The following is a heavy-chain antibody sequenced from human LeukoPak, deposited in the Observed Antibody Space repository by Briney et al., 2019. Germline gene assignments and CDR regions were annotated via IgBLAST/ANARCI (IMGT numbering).Heavy chain of an antibody. V-gene: IGHV3-66*01. J-gene: IGHJ4*02. D-gene: IGHD5-24*01. Sequence: GGSLRLSCAASGFTVSSNYMSWVRQAPGKGLEWVSSIYSGGSTYYTDSVKGRFTISRDNSKNMLYLQMNSLRAEDTAVYYCARDLAGYNSFDYWGQGTLVTVSS. CDR1: GFTVSSNY. CDR2: IYSGGST. CDR3: ARDLAGYNSFDY.